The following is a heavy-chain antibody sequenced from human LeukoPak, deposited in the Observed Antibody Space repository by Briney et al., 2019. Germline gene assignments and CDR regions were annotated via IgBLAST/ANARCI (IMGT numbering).Heavy chain of an antibody. J-gene: IGHJ4*02. CDR3: AKDQGRAPYYFDY. Sequence: GGSLRLSCAASGFTFSSYAMSWVRQAPGKGLEWVSAISGSGGSTYYADSVKGRFTISRDNSKNTLYLQMNSLRAEDTAVCYCAKDQGRAPYYFDYWGQGTLVTVSS. V-gene: IGHV3-23*01. CDR2: ISGSGGST. CDR1: GFTFSSYA.